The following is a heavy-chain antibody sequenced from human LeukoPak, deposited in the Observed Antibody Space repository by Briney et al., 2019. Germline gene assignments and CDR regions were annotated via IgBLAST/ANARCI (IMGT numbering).Heavy chain of an antibody. CDR1: GFTFSSYA. CDR3: ARETVAGTGWFDP. J-gene: IGHJ5*02. CDR2: ISYDGSNK. Sequence: GGSLRLSCAASGFTFSSYAMHWVRQAPGKGLEWVAVISYDGSNKYYADSVKGRFTISRDNSKNTLYLQMNSLRAEDTAVYYCARETVAGTGWFDPWGQGTLVTVSS. D-gene: IGHD6-19*01. V-gene: IGHV3-30*04.